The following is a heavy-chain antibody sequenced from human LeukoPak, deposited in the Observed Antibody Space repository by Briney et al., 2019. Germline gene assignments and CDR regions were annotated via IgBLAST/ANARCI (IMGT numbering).Heavy chain of an antibody. CDR2: INHSGST. V-gene: IGHV4-34*01. D-gene: IGHD6-13*01. J-gene: IGHJ4*02. CDR3: ARFGRKQQLARSQYYFDY. CDR1: GGSFSGYY. Sequence: SETLSLTCAVYGGSFSGYYGSWIRQPPGKGLEWIGEINHSGSTTYNPSLKRRVTISVDTSKNQSSLKLSSVTAADTAVYYCARFGRKQQLARSQYYFDYWGQGTLVTVSS.